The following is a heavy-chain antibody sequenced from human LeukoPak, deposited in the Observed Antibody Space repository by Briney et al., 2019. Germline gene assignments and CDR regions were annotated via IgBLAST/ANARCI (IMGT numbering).Heavy chain of an antibody. CDR1: GFTFSSYG. D-gene: IGHD3-16*02. Sequence: GGSLRLSCAASGFTFSSYGMNWVRQAPGKGLEWVSSISSSSSYIYYADSVKGRFTISRDNAKNSLYLQMNSLRAEDTAVYYCSRLGELSLIAGDYWGQGTLVTVSS. J-gene: IGHJ4*02. CDR3: SRLGELSLIAGDY. V-gene: IGHV3-21*01. CDR2: ISSSSSYI.